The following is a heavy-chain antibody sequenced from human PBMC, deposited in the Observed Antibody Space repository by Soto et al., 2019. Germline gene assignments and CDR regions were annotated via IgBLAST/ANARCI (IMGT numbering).Heavy chain of an antibody. J-gene: IGHJ4*02. CDR3: ARLPNGSPAGY. CDR2: VYYSGST. D-gene: IGHD2-8*01. V-gene: IGHV4-39*01. Sequence: QLQLQESGPGLVKPSETLSLTCSVSGDSISSTTYNWGWIRQPPGKGLEWIGSVYYSGSTYYNPSLRGRVPLSVDTSKNQCSLKLDSVTAADTAIYYCARLPNGSPAGYWGQGALVTGSS. CDR1: GDSISSTTYN.